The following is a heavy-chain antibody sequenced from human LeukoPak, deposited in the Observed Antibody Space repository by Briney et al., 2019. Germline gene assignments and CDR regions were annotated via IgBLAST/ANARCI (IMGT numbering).Heavy chain of an antibody. J-gene: IGHJ6*02. Sequence: GGSLRLSCAASGFTFSDYYMSWIRQAPGKGLEWVSYISGSGNTKYYADSVKGRFTISRDNAKNSLYLQMNNLRVEDTAVYYCARGWAYGDKMDVWGQGTTVTVSS. CDR2: ISGSGNTK. CDR3: ARGWAYGDKMDV. CDR1: GFTFSDYY. V-gene: IGHV3-11*01. D-gene: IGHD4-17*01.